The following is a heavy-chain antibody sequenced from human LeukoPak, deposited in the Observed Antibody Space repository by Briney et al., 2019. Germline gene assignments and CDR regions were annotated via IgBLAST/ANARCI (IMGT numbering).Heavy chain of an antibody. CDR2: IYHSGST. D-gene: IGHD3-3*01. CDR3: ARRASSGYYNYFDY. Sequence: SETLSLTCAVSGGSISSSNWWSWVRQPPGKGLEWIGEIYHSGSTNYNPSLKSRVTISVDKSKNQFSLKLSSVTAADTAVYHCARRASSGYYNYFDYWGQGTLVTVSS. V-gene: IGHV4-4*02. CDR1: GGSISSSNW. J-gene: IGHJ4*02.